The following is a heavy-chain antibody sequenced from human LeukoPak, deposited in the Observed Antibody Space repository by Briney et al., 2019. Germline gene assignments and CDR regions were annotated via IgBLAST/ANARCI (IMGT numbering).Heavy chain of an antibody. D-gene: IGHD1-14*01. V-gene: IGHV4-4*09. CDR1: GGSISSYY. CDR2: IYISGST. Sequence: PSETLSPTCTVSGGSISSYYWSWIRQPPGKGLEWIGYIYISGSTNFNPSLKSRVTISVDTSKNQFSLKMTSVTAADTAVYYCARTNRYAGGDRHFDYWGQGTLVTVSS. J-gene: IGHJ4*02. CDR3: ARTNRYAGGDRHFDY.